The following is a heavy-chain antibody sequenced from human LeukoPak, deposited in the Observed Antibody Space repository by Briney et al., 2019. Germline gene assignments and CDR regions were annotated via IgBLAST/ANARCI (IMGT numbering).Heavy chain of an antibody. V-gene: IGHV1-69*01. J-gene: IGHJ6*03. CDR3: ARGVSYYYYMDV. D-gene: IGHD4-23*01. Sequence: KFQGRVTITADESTSTAYMELSSLRSEDTAVYYCARGVSYYYYMDVWGKGTTVTVSS.